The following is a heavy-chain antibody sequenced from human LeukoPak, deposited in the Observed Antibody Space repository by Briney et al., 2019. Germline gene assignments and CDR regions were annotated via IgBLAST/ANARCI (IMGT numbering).Heavy chain of an antibody. CDR2: IYGGGST. V-gene: IGHV3-53*01. Sequence: PGGSLRLSCAVSGFTVSNNYMSWLRQAPGKGLEWVSVIYGGGSTSYADSVKGRFTISRDNSKNTLYLQMNSLRVDDTGVYYCARDRSAGNYYMVVWGKGTTVIVSS. CDR3: ARDRSAGNYYMVV. J-gene: IGHJ6*03. D-gene: IGHD1-1*01. CDR1: GFTVSNNY.